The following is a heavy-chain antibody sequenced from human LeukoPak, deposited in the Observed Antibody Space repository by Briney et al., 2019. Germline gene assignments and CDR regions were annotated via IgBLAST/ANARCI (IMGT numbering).Heavy chain of an antibody. D-gene: IGHD6-19*01. CDR3: ARIAVAEDYYFDY. CDR2: IYDSGST. V-gene: IGHV4-39*01. J-gene: IGHJ4*02. Sequence: NTSETLSLTCTVSGGSISSNSYYWGWIRQPPGKGPEWIGRIYDSGSTYYNPSLKSRVTISVDTSKNQFSLNLRSVTAADTAVYYCARIAVAEDYYFDYWGQGTLVTVSS. CDR1: GGSISSNSYY.